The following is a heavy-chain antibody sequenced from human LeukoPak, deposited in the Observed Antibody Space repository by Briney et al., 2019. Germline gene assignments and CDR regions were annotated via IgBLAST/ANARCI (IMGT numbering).Heavy chain of an antibody. CDR3: ARGRYSDSLFGSSDAFDI. J-gene: IGHJ3*02. CDR1: GGSISSYY. D-gene: IGHD2-21*01. V-gene: IGHV4-59*01. Sequence: PSETLSLTCTVSGGSISSYYWSWIRQPPGKGLEWIGYIYYSGSTNYNPSLKSRVTISVGTSKNQFSLKLSSVTAADTAVYYCARGRYSDSLFGSSDAFDIWGQGTMVTVSS. CDR2: IYYSGST.